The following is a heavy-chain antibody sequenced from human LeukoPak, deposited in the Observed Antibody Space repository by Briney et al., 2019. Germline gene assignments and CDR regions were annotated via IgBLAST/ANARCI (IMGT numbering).Heavy chain of an antibody. CDR2: ISDRGSRT. CDR1: GFTFSNYA. D-gene: IGHD3-22*01. J-gene: IGHJ4*02. Sequence: GGSLRLSCAASGFTFSNYAMSWVRQTPGKGLEWVAGISDRGSRTNYADSVKGRFTISTDHPKNTLYLQMNSLRAEDTAVYFCAKRGVVIRVILVGFHKEAYYFDSWGQGALVTVSS. V-gene: IGHV3-23*01. CDR3: AKRGVVIRVILVGFHKEAYYFDS.